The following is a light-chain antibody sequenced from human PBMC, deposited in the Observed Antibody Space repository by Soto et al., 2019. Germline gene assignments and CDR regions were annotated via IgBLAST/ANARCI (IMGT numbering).Light chain of an antibody. Sequence: SYELTQPPSVSVAPGQTARITCGGNNIGSKSVHWYQQKPGQAPVLVVYDDSGRPSGIPERFSGSNSGNTATLTIRRVEAGYEADYYCQVWDSSSDHPLFGGGTKLTV. CDR3: QVWDSSSDHPL. J-gene: IGLJ2*01. CDR1: NIGSKS. CDR2: DDS. V-gene: IGLV3-21*02.